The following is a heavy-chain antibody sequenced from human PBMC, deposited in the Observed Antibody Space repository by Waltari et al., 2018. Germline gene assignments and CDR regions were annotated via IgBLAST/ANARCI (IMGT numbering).Heavy chain of an antibody. CDR3: AREERDNYDFWSGWGFDP. D-gene: IGHD3-3*01. J-gene: IGHJ5*02. V-gene: IGHV1-69*08. CDR2: IIPILGIA. CDR1: AATFSSYT. Sequence: QVQLVQSGAAVKKPGSSVTVSCKASAATFSSYTIRWVRQAPGPGLEWMGRIIPILGIANYAQKFQGRVTITADKSTSTAYMELSSLRSEDTAVYYCAREERDNYDFWSGWGFDPWGQGTLVTVSS.